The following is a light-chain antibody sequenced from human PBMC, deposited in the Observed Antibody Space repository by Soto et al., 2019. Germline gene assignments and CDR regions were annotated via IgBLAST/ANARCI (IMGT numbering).Light chain of an antibody. Sequence: EIVMPQLPPPLPVLPGEKPPFSCRGSQSISSNLAWYQQRPGQAPRLLIYGASIRATGIPARFSGSGSGTDFTLTISRLEPEDFAVYYCQQYGSSITFGQGTRLEIK. CDR3: QQYGSSIT. CDR1: QSISSN. CDR2: GAS. V-gene: IGKV3-20*01. J-gene: IGKJ5*01.